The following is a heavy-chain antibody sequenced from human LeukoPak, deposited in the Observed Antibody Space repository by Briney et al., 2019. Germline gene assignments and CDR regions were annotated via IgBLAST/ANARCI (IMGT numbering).Heavy chain of an antibody. V-gene: IGHV3-48*01. D-gene: IGHD3-10*01. CDR2: ISKNGNTI. Sequence: PGGTLRPSCAAPGFIFRDYSMNGARQARGRGLEWVSYISKNGNTIYYADSVKGRFTISRDNSKNTLYLQMNSLRAEDTAVYYCARGHGAMDVWGKGTTVTVSS. J-gene: IGHJ6*03. CDR3: ARGHGAMDV. CDR1: GFIFRDYS.